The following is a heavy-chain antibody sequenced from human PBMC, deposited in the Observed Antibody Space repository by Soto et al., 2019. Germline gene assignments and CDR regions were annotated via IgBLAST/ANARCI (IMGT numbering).Heavy chain of an antibody. Sequence: SETLSLTCTVSGGSVSSGSYYWSWIRQPPGKGLEWIGYTYYSGSTNYNPSLKSRVTISVDTSKNQFSLKLSSVTAADTAVYYCANTVAGLYYFDYWGQGTLVTVSS. V-gene: IGHV4-61*01. CDR3: ANTVAGLYYFDY. D-gene: IGHD6-19*01. CDR2: TYYSGST. CDR1: GGSVSSGSYY. J-gene: IGHJ4*02.